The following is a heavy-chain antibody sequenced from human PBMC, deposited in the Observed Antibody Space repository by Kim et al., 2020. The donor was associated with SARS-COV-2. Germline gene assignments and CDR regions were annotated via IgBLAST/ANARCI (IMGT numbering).Heavy chain of an antibody. D-gene: IGHD3-16*01. Sequence: SVKVSCKASGGTFSSYAISWVRQAPGQGLEWMGRIIPILGIANYAQKFQGRVTITADKSTSTAYMELRSLRSEDTAVYYCARDSNGGDYWGQGTLVTVSS. CDR1: GGTFSSYA. CDR3: ARDSNGGDY. J-gene: IGHJ4*02. V-gene: IGHV1-69*04. CDR2: IIPILGIA.